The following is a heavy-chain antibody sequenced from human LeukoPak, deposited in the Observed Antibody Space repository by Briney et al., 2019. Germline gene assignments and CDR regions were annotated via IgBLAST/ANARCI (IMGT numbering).Heavy chain of an antibody. Sequence: GGSLRLSCAASGFTFSSYAMSWVRQAPGKGLEWVSAISGSGGSTYYADSVKGRFTFSRESSKNTLYLQMNSLRAEDTALYYCAKAFLRYCDWTETAYWGEGPLVTVSS. V-gene: IGHV3-23*01. CDR1: GFTFSSYA. J-gene: IGHJ4*02. CDR3: AKAFLRYCDWTETAY. D-gene: IGHD3-9*01. CDR2: ISGSGGST.